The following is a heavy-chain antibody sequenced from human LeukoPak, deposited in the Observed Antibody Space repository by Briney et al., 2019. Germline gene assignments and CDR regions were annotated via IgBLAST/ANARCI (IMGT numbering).Heavy chain of an antibody. J-gene: IGHJ4*02. CDR3: AKETYLSLDY. V-gene: IGHV3-30*18. D-gene: IGHD2/OR15-2a*01. Sequence: GRSLRLSCEASGFTFSNYGMHWVRQAPGRGLEWVALISYDGSNKYYADSVKGRFTISRDNSENTLYLQMSSLRAEDTAVYYCAKETYLSLDYWGQGTLVTVSS. CDR1: GFTFSNYG. CDR2: ISYDGSNK.